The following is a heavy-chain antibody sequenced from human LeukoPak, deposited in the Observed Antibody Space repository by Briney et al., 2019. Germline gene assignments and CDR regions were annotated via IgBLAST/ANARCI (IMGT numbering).Heavy chain of an antibody. V-gene: IGHV3-23*01. CDR1: GFTFSSYS. CDR2: ISGSGGST. D-gene: IGHD3-10*01. Sequence: GGSLRLSCAASGFTFSSYSMSWVRQAPGKGLEWVSAISGSGGSTYYADSVKGRFTISRDNSKNTLYLQMNSLRAEDTAVYYCAKDKYYGSEHFDYWGQGTLVTVSS. CDR3: AKDKYYGSEHFDY. J-gene: IGHJ4*02.